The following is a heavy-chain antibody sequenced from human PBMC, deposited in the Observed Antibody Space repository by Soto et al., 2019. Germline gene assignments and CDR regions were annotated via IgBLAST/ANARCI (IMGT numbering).Heavy chain of an antibody. CDR2: ISYDGSNK. CDR3: AREAGGSYHYYDSSGYFPELYFDY. D-gene: IGHD3-22*01. J-gene: IGHJ4*02. V-gene: IGHV3-30-3*01. Sequence: GGSLRLSCAASGFTFSSYAMHWVRQAPGKGLEWVAVISYDGSNKYYADSVKGRFTISRDNSKNTLYLQMNSLRAEDTAVYFCAREAGGSYHYYDSSGYFPELYFDYWGQGTLVTV. CDR1: GFTFSSYA.